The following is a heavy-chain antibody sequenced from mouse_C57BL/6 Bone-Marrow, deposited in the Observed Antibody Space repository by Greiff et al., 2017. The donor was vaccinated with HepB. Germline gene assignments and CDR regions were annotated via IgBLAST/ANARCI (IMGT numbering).Heavy chain of an antibody. CDR1: GYTFTSYW. V-gene: IGHV1-55*01. CDR3: ARQAFTTKESDY. D-gene: IGHD2-12*01. CDR2: IYPGSGST. J-gene: IGHJ2*01. Sequence: QVQLQQPGAELVKPGASVKMSCKASGYTFTSYWITWVKQRPGQGLEWIGDIYPGSGSTNYNEKFKSKATLTVDTSSSTAYMQLSSLTSEDSAVYYCARQAFTTKESDYWGQGTTLTVSS.